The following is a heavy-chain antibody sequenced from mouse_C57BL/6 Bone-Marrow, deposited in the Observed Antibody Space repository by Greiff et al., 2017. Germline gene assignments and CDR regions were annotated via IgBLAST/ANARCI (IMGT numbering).Heavy chain of an antibody. CDR3: ARNNYYGSSYTYYAMDY. CDR2: ISSGGSYT. D-gene: IGHD1-1*01. Sequence: EVKLVESGGDLVKPGGSLKLSCAASGFTFSSYGMSWVRQTPDKRLEWVATISSGGSYTYYPDSVKGRFTISRDNAKNTLYLQMSSLKSEDTAMYYCARNNYYGSSYTYYAMDYWGQGTSVTVSS. CDR1: GFTFSSYG. J-gene: IGHJ4*01. V-gene: IGHV5-6*01.